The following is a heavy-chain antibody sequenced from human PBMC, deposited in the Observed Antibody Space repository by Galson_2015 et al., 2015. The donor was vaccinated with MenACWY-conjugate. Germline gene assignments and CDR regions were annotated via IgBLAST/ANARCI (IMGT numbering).Heavy chain of an antibody. V-gene: IGHV5-10-1*01. CDR3: ARHPRITMVQFDP. CDR2: IDPSDSYT. D-gene: IGHD3-10*01. Sequence: KGLEWMGRIDPSDSYTNYSPSFQGHVTISADKSISTAYLQWSSLKASDTAMYYCARHPRITMVQFDPWGQGTLATVSS. J-gene: IGHJ5*02.